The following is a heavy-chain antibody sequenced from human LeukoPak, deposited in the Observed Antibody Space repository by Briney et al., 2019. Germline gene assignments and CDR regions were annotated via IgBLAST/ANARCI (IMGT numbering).Heavy chain of an antibody. Sequence: PSETLSLTCTVSGGSISSYYWSWLRQPPGKGLEWIGYIYYSGSTNYNPSLKSRVTISVDTSKNQFSLKLSSVTAADTAVYYCARYCSSTSCSANWFDPWGQGTLVTVSS. D-gene: IGHD2-2*01. J-gene: IGHJ5*02. CDR3: ARYCSSTSCSANWFDP. V-gene: IGHV4-59*01. CDR2: IYYSGST. CDR1: GGSISSYY.